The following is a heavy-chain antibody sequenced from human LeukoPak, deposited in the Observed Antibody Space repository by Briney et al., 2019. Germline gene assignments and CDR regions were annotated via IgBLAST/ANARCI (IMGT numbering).Heavy chain of an antibody. CDR1: GGSFSGYY. CDR3: ARGRVRARMVRGVSFDY. D-gene: IGHD3-10*01. J-gene: IGHJ4*02. V-gene: IGHV4-34*01. Sequence: SETLSLTSAVYGGSFSGYYWSWIRQPPGKGLEWIGEINHSGSTNYNPTLKSRVTISVDTSKTQFSLKLSSVTAADTAVYYCARGRVRARMVRGVSFDYWGQGTLVTVSS. CDR2: INHSGST.